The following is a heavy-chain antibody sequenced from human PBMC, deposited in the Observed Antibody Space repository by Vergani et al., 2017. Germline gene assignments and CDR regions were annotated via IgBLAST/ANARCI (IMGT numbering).Heavy chain of an antibody. V-gene: IGHV1-46*01. CDR2: INPSGGST. CDR3: TTGRAEAAAAYWYFDL. J-gene: IGHJ2*01. CDR1: GYTFTSYY. Sequence: QVQLVQSGAEVKKPGASVKVSCKASGYTFTSYYMHWVRQAPGQGLEWMGIINPSGGSTSYAQKFQGRVTMTRDTSTSTVYMELSSLRSEDTAVYYCTTGRAEAAAAYWYFDLWGRGTLVTVSS. D-gene: IGHD6-13*01.